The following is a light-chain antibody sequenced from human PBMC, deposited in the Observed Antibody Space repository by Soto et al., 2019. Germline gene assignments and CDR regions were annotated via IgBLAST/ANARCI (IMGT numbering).Light chain of an antibody. CDR3: QQSYSTPTIT. V-gene: IGKV1-39*01. CDR2: ASS. CDR1: QSISDY. Sequence: DLKITHSPSSVSASVSYGVTTTCRAHQSISDYLNWYQQKPGKAPKFLIYASSSLQSGVPSRFRGSGSGTDFTLTISSLQLEDFATYYCQQSYSTPTITFGQGTRLETK. J-gene: IGKJ5*01.